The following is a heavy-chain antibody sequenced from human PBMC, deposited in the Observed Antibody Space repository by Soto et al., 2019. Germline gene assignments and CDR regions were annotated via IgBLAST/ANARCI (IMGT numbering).Heavy chain of an antibody. CDR2: ISYDGSNK. J-gene: IGHJ6*02. CDR3: AKDPGGSTDYDILTGYYRGYGMDV. CDR1: GFTFSSYG. Sequence: PGGSLRLSCAASGFTFSSYGMHWVRQAPGKGLEWVAVISYDGSNKYYADSVKGRFTISRDNSKNTLYLQMNSLRAEDTAVYYCAKDPGGSTDYDILTGYYRGYGMDVWGQGTTVTVSS. V-gene: IGHV3-30*18. D-gene: IGHD3-9*01.